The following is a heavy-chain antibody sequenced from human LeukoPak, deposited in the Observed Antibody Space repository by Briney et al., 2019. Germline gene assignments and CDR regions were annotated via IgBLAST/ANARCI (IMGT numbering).Heavy chain of an antibody. D-gene: IGHD2-15*01. Sequence: SETLPLTCTVSGGSISSRGFFWGWIRQPPGKGPEWIGSVYYSGATYYNSSLKSRVTISVDTSKNHFSLKLSSVTAADTAVYYRARLSCSDTICPTLPYNHFDPWGQGTLVTVSS. CDR1: GGSISSRGFF. CDR2: VYYSGAT. CDR3: ARLSCSDTICPTLPYNHFDP. V-gene: IGHV4-39*01. J-gene: IGHJ5*02.